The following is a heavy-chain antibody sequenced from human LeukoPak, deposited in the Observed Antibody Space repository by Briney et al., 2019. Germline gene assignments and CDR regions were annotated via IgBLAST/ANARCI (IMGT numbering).Heavy chain of an antibody. CDR2: IYHSGST. Sequence: PSETLSLTCAVSGGSISSSNWWSWVRQPPGKGLEWIGEIYHSGSTNYNPSLKSRVTISVDKSKNQFSLKLSSVTAADTAVYYCAKGYCSSTSCYPYYMDVWGEGTTVTISS. D-gene: IGHD2-2*01. V-gene: IGHV4-4*02. J-gene: IGHJ6*03. CDR1: GGSISSSNW. CDR3: AKGYCSSTSCYPYYMDV.